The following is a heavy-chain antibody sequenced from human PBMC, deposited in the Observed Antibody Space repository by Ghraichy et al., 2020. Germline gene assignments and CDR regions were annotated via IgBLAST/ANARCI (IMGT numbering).Heavy chain of an antibody. J-gene: IGHJ6*02. D-gene: IGHD2-15*01. CDR2: MNPNSGNT. CDR3: ARGDVVVAATLYYYYYGMDV. V-gene: IGHV1-8*01. CDR1: GYTFTSYD. Sequence: ASVKVSCKASGYTFTSYDINWVRQATGQGLEWMGWMNPNSGNTGYAQKFQGRVTMTRNTSISTAYMELSSLRSEDTAVYYCARGDVVVAATLYYYYYGMDVWGQGTTVTVSS.